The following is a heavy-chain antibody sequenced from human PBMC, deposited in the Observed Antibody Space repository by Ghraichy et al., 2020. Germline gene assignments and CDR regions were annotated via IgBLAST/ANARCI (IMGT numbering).Heavy chain of an antibody. D-gene: IGHD6-19*01. J-gene: IGHJ4*01. CDR2: IHYDGST. Sequence: SETLSLTCTVSGGSLSSNNYWGWIRQPPGKGLEWIGSIHYDGSTYYNPSLKSRVTISVDMSKNQFSLSLSSVTAADTAVYYCARHRQWLVALEYCDHGTLVTVSS. V-gene: IGHV4-39*01. CDR1: GGSLSSNNY. CDR3: ARHRQWLVALEY.